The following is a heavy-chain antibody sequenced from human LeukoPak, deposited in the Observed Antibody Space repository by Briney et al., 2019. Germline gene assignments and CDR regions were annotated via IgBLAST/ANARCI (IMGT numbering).Heavy chain of an antibody. V-gene: IGHV1-2*02. CDR2: INPNSGGT. D-gene: IGHD3-9*01. J-gene: IGHJ4*02. CDR3: ARGRGYDILTGYPAYYFDY. CDR1: GYTFTGYY. Sequence: ASVKVSCKASGYTFTGYYMHWVRQAPGQGLEWMGWINPNSGGTNYAQKFQGRVTMTRDTSISTAYMELSRLRSDDTAVYYCARGRGYDILTGYPAYYFDYWGQGTLVTVSS.